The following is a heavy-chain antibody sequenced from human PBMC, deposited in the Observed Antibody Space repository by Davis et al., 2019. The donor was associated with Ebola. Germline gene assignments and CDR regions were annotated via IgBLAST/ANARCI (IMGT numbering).Heavy chain of an antibody. D-gene: IGHD3-3*01. Sequence: GGSLRLSCAASGFTFSSYGMHWVRQAPGKGLEWVAVISYDGSNKYYADSVKGRFTISRDNSKTTLYLQMNSLRAEDTAVYYCAKRSVTIFGVAPDYYGMDVWGKGTTVTVSS. CDR3: AKRSVTIFGVAPDYYGMDV. V-gene: IGHV3-30*18. J-gene: IGHJ6*04. CDR1: GFTFSSYG. CDR2: ISYDGSNK.